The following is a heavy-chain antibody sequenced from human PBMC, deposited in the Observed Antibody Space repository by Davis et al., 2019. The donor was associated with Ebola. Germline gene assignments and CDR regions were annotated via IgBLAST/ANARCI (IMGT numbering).Heavy chain of an antibody. CDR3: ARIRGTGDRRGEDH. D-gene: IGHD7-27*01. CDR2: IYYSGST. V-gene: IGHV4-39*01. Sequence: PSETLSLTCNVSGGYIGSSGYYWGFVRQPPGQGLEWLGNIYYSGSTNYNPSLQSRVTISIDTARNQFALKLNSVAAADTAVYYCARIRGTGDRRGEDHWGQGILVTVSP. CDR1: GGYIGSSGYY. J-gene: IGHJ4*02.